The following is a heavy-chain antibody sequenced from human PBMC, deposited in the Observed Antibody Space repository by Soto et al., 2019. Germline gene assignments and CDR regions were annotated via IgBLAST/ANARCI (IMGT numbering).Heavy chain of an antibody. Sequence: TGGSLRLSCAASGFTFSSYAMSWVRQAPGKGLEWVSAISGSGGSTYYADSVKGRFTISRDNSKNTLYLQMNSLRAEDTAVYYCAKDNPGIAVAGIIYYYYGMDVWGQGTTVTVSS. V-gene: IGHV3-23*01. CDR3: AKDNPGIAVAGIIYYYYGMDV. CDR2: ISGSGGST. J-gene: IGHJ6*02. D-gene: IGHD6-19*01. CDR1: GFTFSSYA.